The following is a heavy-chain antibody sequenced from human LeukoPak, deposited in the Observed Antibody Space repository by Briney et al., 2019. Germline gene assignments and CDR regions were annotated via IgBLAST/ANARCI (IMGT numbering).Heavy chain of an antibody. V-gene: IGHV3-21*01. D-gene: IGHD3-3*01. Sequence: GGSLRLSCAASGFTFSSYSMNWVRQAPGKGLEWVSSISSSSSYIYYADSVKGRFTISRDNAKNSLYLQMNSLRAEDTAVYYCARQLLNFWSGYYFETPNVSPTPFDYWGQGTLVTVSS. J-gene: IGHJ4*02. CDR2: ISSSSSYI. CDR3: ARQLLNFWSGYYFETPNVSPTPFDY. CDR1: GFTFSSYS.